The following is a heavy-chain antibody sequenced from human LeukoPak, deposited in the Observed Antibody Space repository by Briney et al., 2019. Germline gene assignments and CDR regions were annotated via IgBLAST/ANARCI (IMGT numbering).Heavy chain of an antibody. Sequence: SETLSLTCTVSGGSISGGSYYWSWIRQPAGKGLEWIGRIYTSGTTNYNPSLKSRVTISVDTSKNQFSLKLSSVTAADTAVYYCARARRMDNFDYWGQGTLVTVSS. CDR1: GGSISGGSYY. J-gene: IGHJ4*02. CDR2: IYTSGTT. V-gene: IGHV4-61*02. CDR3: ARARRMDNFDY. D-gene: IGHD3/OR15-3a*01.